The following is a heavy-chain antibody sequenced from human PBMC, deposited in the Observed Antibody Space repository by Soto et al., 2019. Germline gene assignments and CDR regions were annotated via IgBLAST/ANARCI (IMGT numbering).Heavy chain of an antibody. CDR3: WVHSSGWYTSLVGMDV. Sequence: PSETLSLTCAVYGGSFSGYYWSWIRQPPGKGLEWIGEINHSGSTNYNPSLKSRVTISVDTSKNQFSLKLSSVTAADTAVYYCWVHSSGWYTSLVGMDVWGQGTTVTVSS. J-gene: IGHJ6*02. CDR1: GGSFSGYY. CDR2: INHSGST. V-gene: IGHV4-34*01. D-gene: IGHD6-19*01.